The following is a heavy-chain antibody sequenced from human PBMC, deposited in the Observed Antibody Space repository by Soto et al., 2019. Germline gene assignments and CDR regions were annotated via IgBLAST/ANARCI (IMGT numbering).Heavy chain of an antibody. V-gene: IGHV3-21*01. J-gene: IGHJ4*02. CDR1: GFTFSSYS. D-gene: IGHD3-22*01. Sequence: EVQLVESGGGLVKPGGSLRLSCAASGFTFSSYSMNWVRQAPGKGLEWVSSISSSSSYIYYADSVKGRFTISRDNAKNTLYLHINSLRAEDTAVYYCARWTYYYDSSLIDYWGQGTLVTVSS. CDR3: ARWTYYYDSSLIDY. CDR2: ISSSSSYI.